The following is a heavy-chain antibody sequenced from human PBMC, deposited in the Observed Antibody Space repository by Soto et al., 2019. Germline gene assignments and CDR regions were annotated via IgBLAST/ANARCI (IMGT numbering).Heavy chain of an antibody. J-gene: IGHJ5*02. D-gene: IGHD5-12*01. CDR2: INTGNGNT. Sequence: QVQLVQSGAEVKKPGASVKVACKASGITYTTYAIHWVRQAPGQGLEWMGWINTGNGNTRYSQRFQGRVTLTTDTSASTANMDVSSLTSEDTAVYYCARAISGYVSWGQGPLITVSS. CDR1: GITYTTYA. CDR3: ARAISGYVS. V-gene: IGHV1-3*04.